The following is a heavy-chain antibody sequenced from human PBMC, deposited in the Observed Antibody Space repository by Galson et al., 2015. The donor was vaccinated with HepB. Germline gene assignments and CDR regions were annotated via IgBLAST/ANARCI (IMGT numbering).Heavy chain of an antibody. CDR1: GGTFGSYA. J-gene: IGHJ4*02. V-gene: IGHV1-69*13. Sequence: SVKVSCKASGGTFGSYAISWVRQAPGQGLEWMGGIIPIFGTANYAQKFQGRVTITADESTSTAYMELSRLRSEDTAVYYCARSPGITIFGVDTGHFDYWGQGTLVTVSS. CDR3: ARSPGITIFGVDTGHFDY. D-gene: IGHD3-3*01. CDR2: IIPIFGTA.